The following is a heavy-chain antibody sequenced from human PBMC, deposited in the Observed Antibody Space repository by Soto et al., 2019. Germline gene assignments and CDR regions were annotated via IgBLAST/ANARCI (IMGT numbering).Heavy chain of an antibody. CDR3: TRLSGTYGWYFDS. V-gene: IGHV3-73*02. D-gene: IGHD1-26*01. CDR1: GFNFSVSA. Sequence: EVQLVESGGGLVQPGGSLKLSCAASGFNFSVSAMQWVRQASGKGLEWLGRIRSKPNNYATAYAASVKGRFTISRDDSKNTAYLQMNSLNTEDTAVYYCTRLSGTYGWYFDSWGQGTLVTVSS. J-gene: IGHJ4*02. CDR2: IRSKPNNYAT.